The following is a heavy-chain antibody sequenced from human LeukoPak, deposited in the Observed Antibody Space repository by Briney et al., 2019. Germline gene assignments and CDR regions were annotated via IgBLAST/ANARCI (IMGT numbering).Heavy chain of an antibody. Sequence: PSETLSLTCAVCGGSFSGYYWSWIRQPPGKGLEWIGEINHSGSTNYNPSLKSRVTISVDTSKNQFSLKLSSVTAADTAVYYCARSQGVLEWLLYDYWGQGTLVTVSS. CDR2: INHSGST. V-gene: IGHV4-34*01. D-gene: IGHD3-3*01. CDR1: GGSFSGYY. J-gene: IGHJ4*02. CDR3: ARSQGVLEWLLYDY.